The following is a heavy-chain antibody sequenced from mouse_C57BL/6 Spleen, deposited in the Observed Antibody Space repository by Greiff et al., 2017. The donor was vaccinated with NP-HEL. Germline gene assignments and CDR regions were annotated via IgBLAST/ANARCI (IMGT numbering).Heavy chain of an antibody. Sequence: VQLQQPGAELVRPGSSVKLSCKASGYTFTSYWMHWVKQRPIQGLEWIGNIDPSDSETHYNQKFKDKATLTVDKSSSTAYMQLSSLTSEDSAVYYCAIDSSGYVAWFAYWGQGTLVTVSA. CDR3: AIDSSGYVAWFAY. J-gene: IGHJ3*01. CDR2: IDPSDSET. D-gene: IGHD3-2*02. V-gene: IGHV1-52*01. CDR1: GYTFTSYW.